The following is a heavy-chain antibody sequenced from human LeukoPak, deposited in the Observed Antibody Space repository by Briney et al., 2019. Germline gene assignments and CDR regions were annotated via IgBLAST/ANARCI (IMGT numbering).Heavy chain of an antibody. CDR3: AKDTGHVGGSCFHC. Sequence: GGSLRLSCAASGFTFSSYGMSWVRQAPGKGLEWVSAISGSGSSTYYADSVKGRFTISRDNSKNTLYLQMNSLRAEDTAVYYCAKDTGHVGGSCFHCWGQGTLVTVSS. D-gene: IGHD2-15*01. CDR1: GFTFSSYG. J-gene: IGHJ4*02. CDR2: ISGSGSST. V-gene: IGHV3-23*01.